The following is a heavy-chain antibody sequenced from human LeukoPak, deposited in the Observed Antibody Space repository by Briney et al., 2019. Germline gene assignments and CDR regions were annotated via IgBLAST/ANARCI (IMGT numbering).Heavy chain of an antibody. V-gene: IGHV4-4*07. CDR1: GGSISSYY. J-gene: IGHJ6*03. CDR2: IYNSGST. D-gene: IGHD6-6*01. Sequence: SETLSLTCTVSGGSISSYYWSWIRQPAGKGLEWIGRIYNSGSTNYNPSLKSRVTMSVDTSKNQFSLKLGSVTAADTAVYYCVRDLSPSTSIAARFYYYYYMDVWGKGTTVTVSS. CDR3: VRDLSPSTSIAARFYYYYYMDV.